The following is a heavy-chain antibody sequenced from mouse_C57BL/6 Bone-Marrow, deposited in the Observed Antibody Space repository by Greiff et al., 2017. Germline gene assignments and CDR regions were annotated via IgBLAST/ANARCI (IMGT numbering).Heavy chain of an antibody. V-gene: IGHV14-2*01. CDR3: TRSLIYSGTNY. J-gene: IGHJ2*01. CDR2: IDPEDGET. CDR1: GFNIKDYY. Sequence: EVQLQQSGAELVKPGASVKLSCTASGFNIKDYYIHWVKQRTEQGLEWIGRIDPEDGETTYAPKFQDKATITADTSSNTAYLQLSSLTSEDTAVYYCTRSLIYSGTNYRGDGTALTVSS. D-gene: IGHD1-1*01.